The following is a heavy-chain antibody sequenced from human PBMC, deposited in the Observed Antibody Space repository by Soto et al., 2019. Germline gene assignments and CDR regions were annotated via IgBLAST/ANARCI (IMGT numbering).Heavy chain of an antibody. D-gene: IGHD5-12*01. J-gene: IGHJ5*02. CDR1: GGSISSSSYY. CDR3: ARHSGYDFGWFDP. Sequence: SETLSLSCTVSGGSISSSSYYWGWIRQPPGKGLEWIGSIYYSGSTYYNPSLKSRVTISVDTSKNQFSLKLSSVTAADTAVYYCARHSGYDFGWFDPWGQGTLVTVSS. CDR2: IYYSGST. V-gene: IGHV4-39*01.